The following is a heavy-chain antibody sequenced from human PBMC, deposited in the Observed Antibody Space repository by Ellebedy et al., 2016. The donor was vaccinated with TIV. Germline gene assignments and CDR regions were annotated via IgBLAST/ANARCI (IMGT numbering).Heavy chain of an antibody. Sequence: SETLSLXXTVSGGSISSYYWSWIRQPPGKGLEWIGYIYYSGSTNYNPSLKSRVTISVDTSKNQFSLKLSSVTAADTAVYYCARGHYYDSSPVYYFDYWGQGTLVTVSS. D-gene: IGHD3-22*01. CDR1: GGSISSYY. J-gene: IGHJ4*02. CDR3: ARGHYYDSSPVYYFDY. V-gene: IGHV4-59*01. CDR2: IYYSGST.